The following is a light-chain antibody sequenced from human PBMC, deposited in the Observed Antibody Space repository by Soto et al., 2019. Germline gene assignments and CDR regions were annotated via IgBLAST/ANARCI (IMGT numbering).Light chain of an antibody. CDR3: QQYYSYPRT. CDR1: QSVLYSSNNKSY. CDR2: KAS. V-gene: IGKV4-1*01. J-gene: IGKJ1*01. Sequence: IVMTQAPDSLAVALGERATINCKSSQSVLYSSNNKSYLAWYQQKPGKAPKLLIYKASTLKSGVPSRFSGSGSGTDFTLTISCLQSEDFATYYCQQYYSYPRTFGQGTKVDIK.